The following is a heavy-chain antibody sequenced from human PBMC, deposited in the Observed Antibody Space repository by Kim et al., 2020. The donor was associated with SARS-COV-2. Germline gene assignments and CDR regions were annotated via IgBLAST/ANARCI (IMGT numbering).Heavy chain of an antibody. J-gene: IGHJ6*04. CDR3: ARDRRYDFWSGYYAAMDV. Sequence: KGRFTISRDNSKNTMYLQMNSLRAEDTAVYYCARDRRYDFWSGYYAAMDVWGKGTTVTVSS. D-gene: IGHD3-3*01. V-gene: IGHV3-30*07.